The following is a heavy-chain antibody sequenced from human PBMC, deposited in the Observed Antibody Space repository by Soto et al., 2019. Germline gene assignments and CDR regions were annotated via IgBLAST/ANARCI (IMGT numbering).Heavy chain of an antibody. CDR1: GLSFDAYG. CDR2: VSFDSKNK. CDR3: AKESVETSYSYYGMDV. D-gene: IGHD4-4*01. J-gene: IGHJ6*02. Sequence: PGGSLRLSCAGSGLSFDAYGMRWVRQAPGKGLEWLTTVSFDSKNKYYIDSVEGRFTISRDNSKNMLFLQMNSLRHEDTAVYYCAKESVETSYSYYGMDVWGPGTTVTVSS. V-gene: IGHV3-30*18.